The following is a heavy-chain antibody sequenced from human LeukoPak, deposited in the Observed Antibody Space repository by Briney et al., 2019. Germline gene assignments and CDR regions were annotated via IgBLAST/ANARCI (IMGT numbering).Heavy chain of an antibody. V-gene: IGHV6-1*01. Sequence: SQTLSLTCAISGDSVSSNSAAWNWIRQSPSSGLEWLGRTYYRSKWKNDYSVSVKSRITITPDTSKNQFCLQVNSVAPEDTAVYYCARDDKAGYIDSWGPGTLVTVSS. CDR2: TYYRSKWKN. CDR1: GDSVSSNSAA. CDR3: ARDDKAGYIDS. J-gene: IGHJ4*02. D-gene: IGHD3-22*01.